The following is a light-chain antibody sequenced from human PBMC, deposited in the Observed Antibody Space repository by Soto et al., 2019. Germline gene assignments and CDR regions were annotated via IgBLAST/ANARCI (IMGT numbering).Light chain of an antibody. V-gene: IGKV3-11*01. CDR1: QSVDSN. CDR2: GAS. Sequence: EIVMTQSPATLSVSPGERATLSFRASQSVDSNLAWYQQKPGQAPRLLIYGASNRATGIPDRFSGSGSATDFTLTISSLEPEDFAVYYCQQRSSWITFGQGTRLEIK. CDR3: QQRSSWIT. J-gene: IGKJ5*01.